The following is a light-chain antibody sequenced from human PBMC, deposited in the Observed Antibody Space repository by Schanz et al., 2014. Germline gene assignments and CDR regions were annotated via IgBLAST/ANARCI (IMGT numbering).Light chain of an antibody. CDR1: SSDIGRYNY. Sequence: QSALTQPPSASGSPGQSVTISCTGTSSDIGRYNYVSWYQHHPGKAPKLLIYDVTKRPSGVPDRFSGSKSGNTASLTVSGLYAYDEADYYCSSNGGVNIYVFGTGTKLTVL. CDR2: DVT. J-gene: IGLJ1*01. V-gene: IGLV2-8*01. CDR3: SSNGGVNIYV.